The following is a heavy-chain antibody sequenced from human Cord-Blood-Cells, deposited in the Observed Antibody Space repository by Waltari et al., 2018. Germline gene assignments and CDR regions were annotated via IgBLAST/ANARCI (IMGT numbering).Heavy chain of an antibody. CDR1: GFTFSSYG. CDR2: RRDDGSNK. D-gene: IGHD3-16*01. Sequence: QVQLVESGGGVVQPGGSLRLSCAASGFTFSSYGMHWVRQAPGKGLGGGACRRDDGSNKYYASSVKGRLTISRDNSKNTLYLQMNSLRAEDTAVYYCAKGGETNYWYFDLWGRGTLVTVSS. V-gene: IGHV3-30*02. CDR3: AKGGETNYWYFDL. J-gene: IGHJ2*01.